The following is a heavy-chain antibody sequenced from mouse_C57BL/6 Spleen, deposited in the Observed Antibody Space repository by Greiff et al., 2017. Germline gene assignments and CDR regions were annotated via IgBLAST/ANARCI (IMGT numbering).Heavy chain of an antibody. CDR2: IYPGDGDT. CDR1: GYAFSSYW. V-gene: IGHV1-80*01. Sequence: QVQLKESGAELVKPGASVKISCKASGYAFSSYWMNWVKQRPGKGLEWIGQIYPGDGDTNYNGKFKGKATLTADKSSSTAYMQLSSLTSEDSAVYFCAREGGLLRYFDVWGTGTTVTVSS. D-gene: IGHD2-3*01. J-gene: IGHJ1*03. CDR3: AREGGLLRYFDV.